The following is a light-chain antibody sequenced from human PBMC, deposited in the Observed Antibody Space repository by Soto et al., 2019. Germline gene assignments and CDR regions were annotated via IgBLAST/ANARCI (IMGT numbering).Light chain of an antibody. CDR3: QQSYSTLVT. CDR2: AAS. V-gene: IGKV1-39*01. J-gene: IGKJ2*01. Sequence: DIQMTQSPSSLSASVGDRVTITCRASQSISSYLNWYQQKPGKAPKLLIYAASTLQSGVPSRFSGRGSGTDFTLTISSLQPEDFATYYCQQSYSTLVTFGQGTKLEFK. CDR1: QSISSY.